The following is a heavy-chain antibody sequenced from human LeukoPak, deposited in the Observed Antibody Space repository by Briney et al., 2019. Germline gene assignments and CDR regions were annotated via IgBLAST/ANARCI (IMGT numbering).Heavy chain of an antibody. CDR2: IYYSGST. J-gene: IGHJ4*02. Sequence: SETLPLTCTVSGGSISSYYWSWIRQPPGKGLEWIGYIYYSGSTNYNPSLKSRVTISVDTSKNQFSLKLSSVTAADTAVYYCARHVAEDYYDSSGYYFDYWGQGTLVTVSS. D-gene: IGHD3-22*01. CDR3: ARHVAEDYYDSSGYYFDY. V-gene: IGHV4-59*08. CDR1: GGSISSYY.